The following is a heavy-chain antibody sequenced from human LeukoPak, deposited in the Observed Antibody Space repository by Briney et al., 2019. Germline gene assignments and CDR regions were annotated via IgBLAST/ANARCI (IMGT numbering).Heavy chain of an antibody. V-gene: IGHV4-59*08. CDR3: ARGIVGAKSFQH. CDR2: IYYSGST. Sequence: SETLSLTCTVSGGSISSYYWSWIRQPPGKGLEWIGYIYYSGSTNYYPSLKSRVTISVDTSKNQFSLKLSSVTAADTAVYYCARGIVGAKSFQHWGQGTLVTVSS. CDR1: GGSISSYY. D-gene: IGHD1-26*01. J-gene: IGHJ1*01.